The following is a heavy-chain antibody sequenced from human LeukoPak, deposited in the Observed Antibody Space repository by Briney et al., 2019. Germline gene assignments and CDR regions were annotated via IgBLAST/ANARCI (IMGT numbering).Heavy chain of an antibody. V-gene: IGHV3-23*01. CDR3: AKPPDHYYGSGSYYKASYGMDV. CDR1: GFTFSSYA. Sequence: TGGPLRLSCAASGFTFSSYAMSWVRQAPGKGLEWVSAISGSGGSTYYADSVKGRFTISRDNSKNTLYLQMNSLRAEDTAVYYCAKPPDHYYGSGSYYKASYGMDVWGQGTTVTVSS. D-gene: IGHD3-10*01. CDR2: ISGSGGST. J-gene: IGHJ6*02.